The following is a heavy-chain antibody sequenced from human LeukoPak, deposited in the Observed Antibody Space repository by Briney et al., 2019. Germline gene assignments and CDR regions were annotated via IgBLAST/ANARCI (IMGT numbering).Heavy chain of an antibody. J-gene: IGHJ4*02. CDR3: ARAGLGTYYGTYYFDY. D-gene: IGHD1-26*01. Sequence: SETLSLTCTVSGGSISSGSYYWGWIRQPPGKGLEWIGSIYYSGSTYYNPSLKSRVTISVDTSKNQFSLKLSSVTAADTAVCYCARAGLGTYYGTYYFDYWGQGTLVTVSS. CDR1: GGSISSGSYY. CDR2: IYYSGST. V-gene: IGHV4-39*01.